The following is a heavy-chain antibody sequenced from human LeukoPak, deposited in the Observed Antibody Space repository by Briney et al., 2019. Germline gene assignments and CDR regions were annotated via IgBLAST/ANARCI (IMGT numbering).Heavy chain of an antibody. Sequence: QPGGSLRLSCAASGFTLRSYEMNWVRQGPGKGLEWVSYISISGSTIYYADSVNGRFTISRDNAEKSLYLQMDSLRAEDTAVYYCARDQYYYDDSGYPDFDAWGPGTLVTVSS. CDR3: ARDQYYYDDSGYPDFDA. CDR1: GFTLRSYE. D-gene: IGHD3-22*01. J-gene: IGHJ4*02. V-gene: IGHV3-48*03. CDR2: ISISGSTI.